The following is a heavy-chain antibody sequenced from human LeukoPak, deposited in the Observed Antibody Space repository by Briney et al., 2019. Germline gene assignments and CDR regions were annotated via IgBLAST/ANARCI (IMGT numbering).Heavy chain of an antibody. J-gene: IGHJ4*02. Sequence: GGSLRLSCAASGFTFSDYYMSWIRQAPGKGLEWVSYISSSGSTIYYADSVKGRFTISRDNAKNSLYLQMNSLRAEDTAVYYCARAMRGIEMATILETDFDYWGQGTLVTVSS. D-gene: IGHD5-24*01. V-gene: IGHV3-11*04. CDR1: GFTFSDYY. CDR2: ISSSGSTI. CDR3: ARAMRGIEMATILETDFDY.